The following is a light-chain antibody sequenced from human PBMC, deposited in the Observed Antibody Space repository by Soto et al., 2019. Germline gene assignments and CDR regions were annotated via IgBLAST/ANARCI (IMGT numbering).Light chain of an antibody. CDR3: SSYTTSSTHVV. CDR2: DVS. CDR1: SSDVGSYNY. Sequence: QSALTQPAAMSGSPGQSITISCTGTSSDVGSYNYVSWYQQYPGKAPKLMIYDVSNRHSGVSYRFSGSKSGNTASLTISGLQAEDEADYYCSSYTTSSTHVVFGGGTKLTVL. V-gene: IGLV2-14*01. J-gene: IGLJ2*01.